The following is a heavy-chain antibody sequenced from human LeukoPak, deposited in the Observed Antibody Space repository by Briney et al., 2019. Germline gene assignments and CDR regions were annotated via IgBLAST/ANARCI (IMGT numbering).Heavy chain of an antibody. CDR3: ARDYDFWSGTPYGMDV. D-gene: IGHD3-3*01. J-gene: IGHJ6*02. V-gene: IGHV4-59*01. CDR1: GGSISSYY. Sequence: SETLSLTCTVSGGSISSYYWSWIRQPPGKGLEWIGHIYYSGSTNYNPSLKSRVTISVDTSKNQFSLKLSSVTAADTAVYYCARDYDFWSGTPYGMDVWGQGTTVTVSS. CDR2: IYYSGST.